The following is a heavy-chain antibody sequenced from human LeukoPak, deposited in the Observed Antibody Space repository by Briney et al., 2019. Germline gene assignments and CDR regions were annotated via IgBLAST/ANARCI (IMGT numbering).Heavy chain of an antibody. D-gene: IGHD1-26*01. CDR1: GGTFSSYA. V-gene: IGHV1-69*05. CDR2: IIPIFGTA. J-gene: IGHJ4*02. Sequence: SLTVSCTASGGTFSSYAISWGRHGPGQGLEWRGRIIPIFGTANYAQKSQRRVTIPTDESTSTAYMELSSLRSEDTAVYYCARSDSGSYSPSFDYWGQGTLVTVSS. CDR3: ARSDSGSYSPSFDY.